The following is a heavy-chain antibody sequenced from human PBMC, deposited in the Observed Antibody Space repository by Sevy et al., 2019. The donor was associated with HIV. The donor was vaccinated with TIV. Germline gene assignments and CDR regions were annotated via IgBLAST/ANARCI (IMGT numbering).Heavy chain of an antibody. Sequence: GGSLRLSCAASGFSFNKYGMHWVRQAPGEGLEWVAVIAYDGGNKYYTDSVKGRFTISRDNSKNTLYLQMNSLRAEDTAVYYCAKIPAGWRYFSYFDSWGQGTLVTVSS. CDR1: GFSFNKYG. J-gene: IGHJ4*02. V-gene: IGHV3-30*18. CDR3: AKIPAGWRYFSYFDS. CDR2: IAYDGGNK. D-gene: IGHD3-3*01.